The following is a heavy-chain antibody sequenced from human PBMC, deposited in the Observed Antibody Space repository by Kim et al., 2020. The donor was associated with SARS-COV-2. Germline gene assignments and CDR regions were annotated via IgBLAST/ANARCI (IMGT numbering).Heavy chain of an antibody. CDR1: GFTFTIYT. CDR3: ARENSASLKWGIFDP. J-gene: IGHJ5*02. CDR2: LSYDGSYE. V-gene: IGHV3-30*04. Sequence: GGSLRLSCAASGFTFTIYTMHWVRQAPGKGLEWVALLSYDGSYEYYGDSAKGRFSISRDISKNTLYLQMNSLRIEDTAVYYCARENSASLKWGIFDPWGQGTLVTVSS. D-gene: IGHD3-16*01.